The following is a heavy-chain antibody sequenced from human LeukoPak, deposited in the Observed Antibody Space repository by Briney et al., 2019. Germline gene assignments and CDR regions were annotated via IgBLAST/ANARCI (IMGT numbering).Heavy chain of an antibody. CDR3: ARHDPGWFDT. D-gene: IGHD7-27*01. J-gene: IGHJ5*02. V-gene: IGHV4-59*08. CDR2: IYYSGST. CDR1: GGSISSYY. Sequence: SETLSLTCTVSGGSISSYYWSWIRQPPGKGLQWIGYIYYSGSTNYNPSLKSRATISVDTSKAHFSLKLSSATAADTAVYYCARHDPGWFDTWGQGTLVTVSS.